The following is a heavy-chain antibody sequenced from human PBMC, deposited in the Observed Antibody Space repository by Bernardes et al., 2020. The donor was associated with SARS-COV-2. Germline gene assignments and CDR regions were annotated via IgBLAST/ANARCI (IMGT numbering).Heavy chain of an antibody. CDR2: IYHSGST. CDR3: VRAVWGIWYFDL. J-gene: IGHJ2*01. V-gene: IGHV4-30-2*01. Sequence: SETLSLTCAVSGGSISSGGYSWSWIRQPPGKGLEWIGYIYHSGSTYYNPSLKSRVTISVDTSKNQFSLKLTSVTAADTAVYYCVRAVWGIWYFDLWGRGTLVTVSS. CDR1: GGSISSGGYS. D-gene: IGHD3-16*01.